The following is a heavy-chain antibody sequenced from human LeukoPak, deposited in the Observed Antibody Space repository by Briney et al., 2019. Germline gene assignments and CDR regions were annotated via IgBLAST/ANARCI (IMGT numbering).Heavy chain of an antibody. D-gene: IGHD3-22*01. J-gene: IGHJ4*02. CDR2: INHSGST. CDR1: GGSFSGYY. Sequence: PSETLSLTCAVYGGSFSGYYWSWIRQPPEKGLEWIGEINHSGSTNYNPSLKSRVTISVDTSKNQFSLKLSSVTAADTAVYYCARARRVITYYYDSSGYYYANYFDYWGQGTLVTVSS. V-gene: IGHV4-34*01. CDR3: ARARRVITYYYDSSGYYYANYFDY.